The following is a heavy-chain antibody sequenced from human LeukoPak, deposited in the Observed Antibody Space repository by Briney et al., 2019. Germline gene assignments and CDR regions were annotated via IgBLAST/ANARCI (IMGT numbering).Heavy chain of an antibody. D-gene: IGHD3-10*02. V-gene: IGHV4-59*12. CDR3: ARLDAGMLDFDY. CDR1: GGSISTYY. J-gene: IGHJ4*02. CDR2: IYYSGST. Sequence: PSETLSLTCAVSGGSISTYYWSWSRQPPGKGLGWISYIYYSGSTNHNPSLKSRVTISVDKSKNQFSLNLSSVTAADTALYYCARLDAGMLDFDYWGQGTLVTVSS.